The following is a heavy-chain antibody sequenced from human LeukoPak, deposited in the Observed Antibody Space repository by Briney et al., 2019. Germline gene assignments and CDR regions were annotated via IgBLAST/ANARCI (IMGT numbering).Heavy chain of an antibody. CDR1: GGSISSGGYS. D-gene: IGHD3-10*01. J-gene: IGHJ6*02. CDR3: ARDRGFNYGMDV. Sequence: SETLSLTCAVSGGSISSGGYSWSWIRQPPGKGLEWIGYIYHSGSTYYNPSLKRRVTISVDRSKNQFSLKLSSVTAADTAVYYCARDRGFNYGMDVWGQGTTVTVSS. CDR2: IYHSGST. V-gene: IGHV4-30-2*01.